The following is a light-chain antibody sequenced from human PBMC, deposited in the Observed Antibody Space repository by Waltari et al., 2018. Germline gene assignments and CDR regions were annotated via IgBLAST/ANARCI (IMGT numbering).Light chain of an antibody. CDR3: AAWDDSLNGPYV. Sequence: QSVLTQPPSASGTPGQRVTISCSGSSSNSGSHTVNWYQQLPGTAPKLLIYSNNQRPSGVPDRFSGSKSGTSASLAISGLQSEDEADYYCAAWDDSLNGPYVFGTGTKVTVL. J-gene: IGLJ1*01. V-gene: IGLV1-44*01. CDR1: SSNSGSHT. CDR2: SNN.